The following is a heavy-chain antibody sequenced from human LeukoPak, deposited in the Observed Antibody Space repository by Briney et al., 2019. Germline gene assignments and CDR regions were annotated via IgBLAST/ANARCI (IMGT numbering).Heavy chain of an antibody. Sequence: PGGSLRLSCAASGFTVSRNYMSWVRQAPGKGLEWVSEIYSGGRTYYAASVKGRFSISRDNSKNTVYLQMNSLRVEDTAVYYCARELREHGVFDIWGQGIMVTVSS. V-gene: IGHV3-53*01. CDR1: GFTVSRNY. CDR2: IYSGGRT. D-gene: IGHD1-26*01. CDR3: ARELREHGVFDI. J-gene: IGHJ3*02.